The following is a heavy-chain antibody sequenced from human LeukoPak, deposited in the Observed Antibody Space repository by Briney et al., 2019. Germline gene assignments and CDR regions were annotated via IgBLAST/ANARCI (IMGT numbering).Heavy chain of an antibody. CDR1: GGSISSSSYY. CDR3: ARDSASYFDY. Sequence: SETLSLTCTVSGGSISSSSYYWSWIRQPAGKGLEWIGRIYTSGSTNYNPSLKSRVTMSVDTSKNQFSLKLSSVTAADTAVYYCARDSASYFDYWGQGTLVTVSS. CDR2: IYTSGST. V-gene: IGHV4-61*02. J-gene: IGHJ4*02.